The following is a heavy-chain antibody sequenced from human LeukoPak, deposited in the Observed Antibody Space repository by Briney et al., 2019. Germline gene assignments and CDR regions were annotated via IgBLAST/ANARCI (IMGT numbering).Heavy chain of an antibody. J-gene: IGHJ4*02. CDR2: INPSGGST. CDR3: AREKTYYDFWSDYYGGGYLFDY. V-gene: IGHV1-46*01. D-gene: IGHD3-3*01. Sequence: ASVKVSCKASGYTFTSYYMHWVRQAPGQGLEWMGIINPSGGSTSYAQKFQGRVTMTRDMSTSTVYMELRSLRSDDTAVYYCAREKTYYDFWSDYYGGGYLFDYWGQGTLVTVSS. CDR1: GYTFTSYY.